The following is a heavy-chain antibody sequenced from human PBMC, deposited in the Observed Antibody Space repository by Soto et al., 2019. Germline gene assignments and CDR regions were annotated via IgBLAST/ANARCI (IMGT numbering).Heavy chain of an antibody. D-gene: IGHD3-3*01. Sequence: ASVKVSCKVSGYTLTELSMHWVRQAPGKGLEWMGGFDPEDGETIYAQKFQGRVTMTEDTSTDTAYMELSSLRSEDTAVYYCATLRLRFLEWPPGGYWFDPWGQGTLVTVSS. CDR2: FDPEDGET. J-gene: IGHJ5*02. CDR1: GYTLTELS. CDR3: ATLRLRFLEWPPGGYWFDP. V-gene: IGHV1-24*01.